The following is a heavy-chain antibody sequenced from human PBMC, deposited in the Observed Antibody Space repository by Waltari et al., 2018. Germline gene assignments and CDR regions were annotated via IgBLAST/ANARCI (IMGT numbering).Heavy chain of an antibody. CDR3: ARFLTTGSDRDY. J-gene: IGHJ4*02. CDR1: GFTVSSHY. Sequence: EVQLVESGGGLIQPGGSLRLSCAASGFTVSSHYMSWVRQAPGKGLGWVSVIYSGGSTYYADSVKGRFTISRDNSKNTLYLQMNSLRAEDTAVYYCARFLTTGSDRDYWGQGTLVTVSS. CDR2: IYSGGST. D-gene: IGHD4-17*01. V-gene: IGHV3-53*01.